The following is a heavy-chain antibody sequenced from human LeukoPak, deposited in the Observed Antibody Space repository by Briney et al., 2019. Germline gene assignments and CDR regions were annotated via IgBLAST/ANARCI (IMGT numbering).Heavy chain of an antibody. D-gene: IGHD4-17*01. CDR1: GFTFSSYS. CDR3: ARDEGTTI. CDR2: ISSCSSYI. Sequence: GGSLRLSCAASGFTFSSYSMSWVRQAPGKGLEWVSSISSCSSYIYYADSVKGRFTISRDNAKNSLYLQMNSLRAEDTAVYYCARDEGTTIWGQGTLVTVSS. J-gene: IGHJ4*02. V-gene: IGHV3-21*01.